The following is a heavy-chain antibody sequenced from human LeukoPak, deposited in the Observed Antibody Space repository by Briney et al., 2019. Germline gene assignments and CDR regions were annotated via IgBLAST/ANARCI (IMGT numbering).Heavy chain of an antibody. CDR1: GFIFNHYA. Sequence: GGSLRLSCAATGFIFNHYALHWVRQAPGKGLEWVAVIWSDGTNKYYAASVKGRFTISRDDSDKTVYLQMNTLRPEGTGVYYCARDAQRGFDYSNSLQYWGQGTPVTVS. CDR3: ARDAQRGFDYSNSLQY. V-gene: IGHV3-33*01. D-gene: IGHD4-11*01. CDR2: IWSDGTNK. J-gene: IGHJ4*02.